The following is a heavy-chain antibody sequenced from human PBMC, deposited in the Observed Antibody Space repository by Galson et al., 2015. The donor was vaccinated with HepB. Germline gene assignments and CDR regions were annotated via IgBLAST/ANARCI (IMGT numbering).Heavy chain of an antibody. CDR3: AVEMADGSWLNWFDP. D-gene: IGHD3-10*01. V-gene: IGHV1-8*01. J-gene: IGHJ5*02. Sequence: SVKVSCKASGYTFTSYDINWVRQATGQGLEWMGWMNPNSGNTGYAQKFQGRVTMTRNNSISTAYMELSSLRSEDTAVYYCAVEMADGSWLNWFDPWGQGTLVTVSS. CDR2: MNPNSGNT. CDR1: GYTFTSYD.